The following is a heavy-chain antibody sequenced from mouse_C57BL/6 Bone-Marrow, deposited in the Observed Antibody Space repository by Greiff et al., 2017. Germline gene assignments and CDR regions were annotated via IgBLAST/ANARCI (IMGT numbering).Heavy chain of an antibody. J-gene: IGHJ2*01. CDR2: IDPEDGAT. Sequence: VQLQQSGTELVKPGASVKLSCTASGFNIKDYYMHWVKQRTEQGLEWIGRIDPEDGATKYAPKFQGKATITADTSSNTAYLQLSSLTSEDTTVYYCARENHGYCSNYEDDYWGQGTTLTVSS. D-gene: IGHD2-5*01. V-gene: IGHV14-2*01. CDR1: GFNIKDYY. CDR3: ARENHGYCSNYEDDY.